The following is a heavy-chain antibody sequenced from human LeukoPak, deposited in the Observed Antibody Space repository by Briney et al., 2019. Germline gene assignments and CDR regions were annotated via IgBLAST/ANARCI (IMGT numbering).Heavy chain of an antibody. D-gene: IGHD1-26*01. Sequence: GGSLRLSCAASGFTFSSYAMSWVRQAPGNGLEWVSAISGSGGSTYYADSVKGRFTISRDNSKNTVYLQMNSLRAEDTAIYYCAKMKGHPLPKYYMDVWGQGTTVTVSS. J-gene: IGHJ6*01. CDR2: ISGSGGST. CDR3: AKMKGHPLPKYYMDV. CDR1: GFTFSSYA. V-gene: IGHV3-23*01.